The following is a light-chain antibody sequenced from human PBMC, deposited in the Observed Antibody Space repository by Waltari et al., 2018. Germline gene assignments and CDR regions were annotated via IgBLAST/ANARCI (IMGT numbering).Light chain of an antibody. CDR2: RST. Sequence: QSVLTQPPSASGPPGQTVTIPCSGPRSNVGSNYGYWYQQLPGKAPRPLIYRSTERRSGVPDRFSGSSSDTSASLAISGLRSEDEADYYCAAWDDRLSAPVFGGGTKLTVL. J-gene: IGLJ2*01. V-gene: IGLV1-47*01. CDR1: RSNVGSNY. CDR3: AAWDDRLSAPV.